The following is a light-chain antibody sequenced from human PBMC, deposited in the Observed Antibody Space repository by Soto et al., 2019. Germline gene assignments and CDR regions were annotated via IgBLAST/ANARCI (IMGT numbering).Light chain of an antibody. Sequence: SDLNKPAYVNRSHRGAITITYNESSSDVGAYSYVSFYLQHPFKSXKLMIYXXXXRPSGVPDRFAGSKAGNPASLTGSGLQAEDEADYYCSSYAGSNNVFGTGTKVTVL. V-gene: IGLV2-8*02. J-gene: IGLJ1*01. CDR1: SSDVGAYSY. CDR2: XXX. CDR3: SSYAGSNNV.